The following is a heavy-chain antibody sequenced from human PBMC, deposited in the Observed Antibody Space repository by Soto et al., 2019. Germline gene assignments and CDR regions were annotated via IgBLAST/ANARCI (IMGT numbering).Heavy chain of an antibody. CDR3: ARVQGYDFWSGYYTQSYYYGMDV. J-gene: IGHJ6*02. V-gene: IGHV4-59*01. CDR2: IYYSGST. Sequence: SETLSLTCTVSGGSISSYYWSWIRQPPGKGLEWIGYIYYSGSTNYNPSLKSRVTISVDTSKNQFSLKLSSVTAADTAVYYCARVQGYDFWSGYYTQSYYYGMDVWGQGTTVTVSS. D-gene: IGHD3-3*01. CDR1: GGSISSYY.